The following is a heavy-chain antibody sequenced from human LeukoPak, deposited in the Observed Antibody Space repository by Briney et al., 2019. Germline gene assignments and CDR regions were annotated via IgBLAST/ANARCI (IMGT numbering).Heavy chain of an antibody. CDR2: VKKDGSEK. CDR3: AKDKAYSSSSGIDY. D-gene: IGHD6-13*01. Sequence: GGSLRLSCAASGFTFSNNWMTWVRQAPGKGLEWVASVKKDGSEKYYVDSVKGRFTISRDNAKNSLYLQMNSLRAEDTALYYCAKDKAYSSSSGIDYWGQGTLVTVSS. V-gene: IGHV3-7*03. J-gene: IGHJ4*02. CDR1: GFTFSNNW.